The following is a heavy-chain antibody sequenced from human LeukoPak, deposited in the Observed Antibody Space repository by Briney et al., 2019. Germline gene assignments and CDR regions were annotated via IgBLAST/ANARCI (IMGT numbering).Heavy chain of an antibody. CDR3: ARGHVYYYDSSGYYGY. CDR1: GGTFSSYA. CDR2: ISAYNGNT. V-gene: IGHV1-18*01. D-gene: IGHD3-22*01. Sequence: GASVKVSCKASGGTFSSYAISWVRQAPGQGLEWMGWISAYNGNTNYAQKLQGRVTMTTDTSTSTAYMELRSLRSDDTAVYYCARGHVYYYDSSGYYGYWGQGTLVTVSS. J-gene: IGHJ4*02.